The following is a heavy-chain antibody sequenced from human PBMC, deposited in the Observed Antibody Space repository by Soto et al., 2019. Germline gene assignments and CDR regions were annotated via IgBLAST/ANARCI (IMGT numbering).Heavy chain of an antibody. CDR3: VRPQAKELGTIRGAFDI. V-gene: IGHV5-51*01. CDR1: GDTFTSHW. Sequence: GESLKISCKGSGDTFTSHWIAWVRQMPGKGLELMGLIYPADSDTRYSPSFEGQVTISVDKSISTAYLQWSSLRASDTAMYYCVRPQAKELGTIRGAFDIWGQGTKVTVSS. J-gene: IGHJ3*02. CDR2: IYPADSDT. D-gene: IGHD3-10*01.